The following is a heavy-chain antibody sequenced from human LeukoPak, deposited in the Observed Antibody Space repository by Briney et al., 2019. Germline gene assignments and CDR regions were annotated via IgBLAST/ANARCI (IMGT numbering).Heavy chain of an antibody. Sequence: PGGSLRLSCEGSGFTFSNYWMSWVRQAPGKGLEWVANIQQHGSETYYGDSVKGRFTISRDNAKNSLYLQMNSLRAEDTAVYYCARPGISGSYFYWGQGTLVTVSS. V-gene: IGHV3-7*01. CDR2: IQQHGSET. CDR3: ARPGISGSYFY. J-gene: IGHJ4*02. D-gene: IGHD1-26*01. CDR1: GFTFSNYW.